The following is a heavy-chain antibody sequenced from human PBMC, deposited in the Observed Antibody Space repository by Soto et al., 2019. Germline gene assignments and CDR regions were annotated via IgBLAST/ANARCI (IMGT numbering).Heavy chain of an antibody. CDR3: AWVYSGYSWNAFDI. D-gene: IGHD5-12*01. Sequence: GGSLRLSCAASGFTFSSYSMNWVRQAPGKGLEWVSYISSSSSTIYYADPVKGRFTISRDNAKNSLYLQMNSLRAEDTAVYYCAWVYSGYSWNAFDIWGQGTMVTVSS. CDR1: GFTFSSYS. J-gene: IGHJ3*02. CDR2: ISSSSSTI. V-gene: IGHV3-48*01.